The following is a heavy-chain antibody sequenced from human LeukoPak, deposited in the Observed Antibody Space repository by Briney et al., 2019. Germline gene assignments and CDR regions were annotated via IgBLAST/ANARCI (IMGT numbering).Heavy chain of an antibody. V-gene: IGHV3-48*03. J-gene: IGHJ4*02. CDR3: VSAYGGLLDY. Sequence: GGSLRLSCAASGFTFSAYEMNWVRQAPGKGLEWLSYISGSGDTIYYAESVKGRFTISRDNARNSLYLQMSSLRAEDTAVYYCVSAYGGLLDYWGQGTLVTVSS. CDR2: ISGSGDTI. CDR1: GFTFSAYE. D-gene: IGHD3-16*01.